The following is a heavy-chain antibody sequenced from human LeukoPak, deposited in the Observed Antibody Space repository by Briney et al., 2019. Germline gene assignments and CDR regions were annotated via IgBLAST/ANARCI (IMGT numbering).Heavy chain of an antibody. CDR1: GFTFRNHW. CDR3: ASREYYGSGSYRTRPYYYYGMDV. V-gene: IGHV3-74*01. CDR2: VDGDGSGA. Sequence: GGSLRLSCAASGFTFRNHWMHWVRQAPGKGLVWVSRVDGDGSGASYADFVRGRFTISRDNAKDTLYLQMNSLRAEDTAVYYCASREYYGSGSYRTRPYYYYGMDVWGKGTTVTVSS. D-gene: IGHD3-10*01. J-gene: IGHJ6*04.